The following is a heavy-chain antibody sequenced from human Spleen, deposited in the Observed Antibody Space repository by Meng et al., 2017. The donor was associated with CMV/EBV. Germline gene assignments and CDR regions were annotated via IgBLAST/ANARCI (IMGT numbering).Heavy chain of an antibody. D-gene: IGHD6-19*01. CDR3: AKESSDFAVEDY. Sequence: GGSLRLSCAASRFTFSQYWMHWVRQAPGKGLMWVSRINDDGSSTNYADSVKGRFTISRDNAKNTLYLQMSNLRVEDTAIYYCAKESSDFAVEDYWGQGTLVTVSS. J-gene: IGHJ4*02. CDR2: INDDGSST. CDR1: RFTFSQYW. V-gene: IGHV3-74*01.